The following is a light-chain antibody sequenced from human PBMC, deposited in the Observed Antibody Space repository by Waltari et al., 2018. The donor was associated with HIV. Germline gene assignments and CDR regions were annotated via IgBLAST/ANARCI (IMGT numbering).Light chain of an antibody. V-gene: IGLV2-8*01. CDR1: SSDVGGYKY. J-gene: IGLJ1*01. CDR2: EVS. CDR3: SSYAGSNNLV. Sequence: QSALTQPPSASGSPGQSVTISCTGTSSDVGGYKYVSWYQQHPGKAPKLMIYEVSKRPSGVPDRFSGSKSGNTAALTVSWLQAEDEADYYCSSYAGSNNLVFGTGTKVTVL.